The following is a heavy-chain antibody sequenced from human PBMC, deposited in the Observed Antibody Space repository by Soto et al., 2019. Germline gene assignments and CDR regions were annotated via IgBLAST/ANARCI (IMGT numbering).Heavy chain of an antibody. V-gene: IGHV1-18*04. D-gene: IGHD1-1*01. CDR3: ASGDDSVGPVY. J-gene: IGHJ1*01. Sequence: ASVKVSCKTSGYTFTTSGIHWVRPAPGQGNEWMGWTSGYNGNTNYAQKVQGRVTMTTDTSTSTAYMELGSLRSDDTAVYYCASGDDSVGPVYWGRGTLVPGSS. CDR2: TSGYNGNT. CDR1: GYTFTTSG.